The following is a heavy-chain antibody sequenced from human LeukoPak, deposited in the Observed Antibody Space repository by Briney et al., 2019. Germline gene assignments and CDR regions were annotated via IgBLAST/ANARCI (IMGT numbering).Heavy chain of an antibody. CDR2: IYYSGST. CDR1: GGSISSYY. Sequence: SETLSLTCAVSGGSISSYYWSWIRQPPGKGLEWIGYIYYSGSTNYNSSLKSRVTISLDTSKNQFSLKLSSVTAADTAIYYCARGEMATIEDAFDIWGQGTMVTVSS. V-gene: IGHV4-59*01. CDR3: ARGEMATIEDAFDI. D-gene: IGHD5-24*01. J-gene: IGHJ3*02.